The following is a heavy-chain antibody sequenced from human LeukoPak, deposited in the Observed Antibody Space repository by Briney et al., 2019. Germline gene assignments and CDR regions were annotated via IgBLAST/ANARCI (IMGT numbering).Heavy chain of an antibody. J-gene: IGHJ6*03. CDR3: ARVHGHCSSTSRLNKGGYYMDV. D-gene: IGHD2-2*01. Sequence: SETLSLTCAVYGGSFSGYYWSWIRQPPGKGLEWIGEINHSGSTNYNPSLKSRVTISVDTSKNQFSLKLSSVTAADTAVYYCARVHGHCSSTSRLNKGGYYMDVWGKGTTVTVSS. CDR2: INHSGST. CDR1: GGSFSGYY. V-gene: IGHV4-34*01.